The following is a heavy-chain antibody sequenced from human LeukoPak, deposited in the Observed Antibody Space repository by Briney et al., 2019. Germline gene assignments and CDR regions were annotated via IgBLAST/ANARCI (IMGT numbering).Heavy chain of an antibody. Sequence: GGSLRLSCAASGFSFSDYYMSWVRQAPGKGLEWVSVVTDSGGTTFYADSVKGRFTISRDNSKNTLYLQMNSLSAEDSAIYYCAKLWRGSYPRYFDYWGQGALVTVSS. J-gene: IGHJ4*02. D-gene: IGHD1-26*01. CDR2: VTDSGGTT. CDR3: AKLWRGSYPRYFDY. V-gene: IGHV3-23*01. CDR1: GFSFSDYY.